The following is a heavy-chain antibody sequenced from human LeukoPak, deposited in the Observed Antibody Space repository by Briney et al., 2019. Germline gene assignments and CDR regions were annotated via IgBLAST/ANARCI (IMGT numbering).Heavy chain of an antibody. J-gene: IGHJ4*02. CDR2: ISSSGSTI. CDR3: ASAQLRFLEWSLPPSDY. Sequence: GGSLRLSCAASGFTFSDYYMSWIRQAPGKGLEWVSYISSSGSTIYYADSVKGRFTISRDNAKNSLYLQMNSLSAEDTAVYYCASAQLRFLEWSLPPSDYWGQGTLVTVSS. V-gene: IGHV3-11*04. D-gene: IGHD3-3*01. CDR1: GFTFSDYY.